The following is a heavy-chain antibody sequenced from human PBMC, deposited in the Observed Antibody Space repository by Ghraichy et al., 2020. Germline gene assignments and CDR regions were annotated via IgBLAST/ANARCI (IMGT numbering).Heavy chain of an antibody. V-gene: IGHV3-74*01. CDR2: ISTDGSST. CDR1: GFDFSTYW. D-gene: IGHD2-2*01. Sequence: GGSLRLSCAASGFDFSTYWMHWVRQAPGKGLVWVSHISTDGSSTSYADSVKGRFTISRDNARNTLYLQMSSLRAEDTAVYYCVPLLGYCSSTSCPGKDPWGQGTLVTVSS. CDR3: VPLLGYCSSTSCPGKDP. J-gene: IGHJ5*02.